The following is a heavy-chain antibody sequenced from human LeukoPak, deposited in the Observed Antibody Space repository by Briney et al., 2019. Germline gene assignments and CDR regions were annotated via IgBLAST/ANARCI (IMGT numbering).Heavy chain of an antibody. CDR1: GFTFSSYA. V-gene: IGHV3-30-3*01. CDR2: ISYDGSNK. Sequence: GGSLRLSCAASGFTFSSYAMHWVRQAPGKGLEWVAVISYDGSNKYYADPVKGRFTISRDNSKNTLYLQMNSLRAEDTAVYYCASILTPAVWTPLDVWGKGTTVTVSS. J-gene: IGHJ6*04. D-gene: IGHD2-2*01. CDR3: ASILTPAVWTPLDV.